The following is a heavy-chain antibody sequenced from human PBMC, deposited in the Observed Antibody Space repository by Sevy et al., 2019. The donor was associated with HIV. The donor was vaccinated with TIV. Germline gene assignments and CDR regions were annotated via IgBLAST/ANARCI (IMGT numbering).Heavy chain of an antibody. V-gene: IGHV3-21*01. CDR2: ISSSSTYI. CDR3: ASDFGPGIAAAPDL. D-gene: IGHD6-13*01. J-gene: IGHJ2*01. Sequence: GGSLRLSCAASGFTFSSYNMNWVRQAPGKGLEWVSSISSSSTYIYYADSVQGRFTISRDNAKNSLFLQMNRLRDEDTAMSHCASDFGPGIAAAPDLWGRGTLVTVSS. CDR1: GFTFSSYN.